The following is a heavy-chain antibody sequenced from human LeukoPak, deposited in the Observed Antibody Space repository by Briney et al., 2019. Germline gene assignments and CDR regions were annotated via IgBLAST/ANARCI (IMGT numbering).Heavy chain of an antibody. Sequence: PGGSLRLSCAASGFTFSSYAMSWVRQAPGKGLEWVSGINWNGGSTGYADSVKGRFTISRDNAKNSLYLQMNSLRAEDTAVYYCARTSQSGYASDFAYWGQGTLVTVSS. V-gene: IGHV3-20*04. CDR2: INWNGGST. J-gene: IGHJ4*02. D-gene: IGHD6-25*01. CDR1: GFTFSSYA. CDR3: ARTSQSGYASDFAY.